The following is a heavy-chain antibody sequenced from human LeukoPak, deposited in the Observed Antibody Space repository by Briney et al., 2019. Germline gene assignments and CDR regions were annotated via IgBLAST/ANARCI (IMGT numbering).Heavy chain of an antibody. J-gene: IGHJ4*02. CDR3: ATTTIRLGY. CDR1: GGSISSSSHY. CDR2: ISNSGST. D-gene: IGHD1-26*01. V-gene: IGHV4-39*07. Sequence: SETLSFTVTVSGGSISSSSHYWGWIRQPPGKGLEWIGSISNSGSTYYNPSLKSRVTISVDTSNNQFSLKLSSVTAADTAVYYCATTTIRLGYWGQGTLVTVSS.